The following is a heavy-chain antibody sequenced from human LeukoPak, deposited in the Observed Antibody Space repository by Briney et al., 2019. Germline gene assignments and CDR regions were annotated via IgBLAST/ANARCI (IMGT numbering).Heavy chain of an antibody. CDR3: AKRGSSNTYYYYYMDV. V-gene: IGHV3-23*01. J-gene: IGHJ6*03. Sequence: PGGSLRLSCAASGFTFSSYAMSWVRQAPGKGLEWVSAISGSGGSTYYADSVKGRFTISRDNSKNTLYLQMNSLRAEDTAVYYCAKRGSSNTYYYYYMDVWGKGTTVTVSS. CDR2: ISGSGGST. D-gene: IGHD6-6*01. CDR1: GFTFSSYA.